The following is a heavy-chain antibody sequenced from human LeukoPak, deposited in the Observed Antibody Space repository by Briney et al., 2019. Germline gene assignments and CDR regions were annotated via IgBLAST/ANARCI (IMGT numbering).Heavy chain of an antibody. J-gene: IGHJ4*02. D-gene: IGHD7-27*01. V-gene: IGHV1-8*01. CDR3: ARGPPNWGYDY. CDR1: GYTFTSYV. CDR2: MSPNSGDT. Sequence: ASVKVSCKASGYTFTSYVFNWVRQATGQRPEWMGWMSPNSGDTGYAQKFQDRVTMTRNTSISTAYMELSSLRSDDTAVYYCARGPPNWGYDYWGPGTLVTVSS.